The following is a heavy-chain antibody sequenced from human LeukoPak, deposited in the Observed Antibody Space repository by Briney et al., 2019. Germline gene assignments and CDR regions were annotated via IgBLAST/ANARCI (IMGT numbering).Heavy chain of an antibody. D-gene: IGHD3-22*01. CDR1: GFTFSRYT. Sequence: PGGSLRLSCAASGFTFSRYTMSWVRQAPGKGLEWGSAVSGSGGSTYYADSVRGRLTISRDNSKNTLYLQMNSLRAEDTAVYYCAKDYYYDSSGYSFDYWGQGTLVTVSS. V-gene: IGHV3-23*01. CDR3: AKDYYYDSSGYSFDY. CDR2: VSGSGGST. J-gene: IGHJ4*02.